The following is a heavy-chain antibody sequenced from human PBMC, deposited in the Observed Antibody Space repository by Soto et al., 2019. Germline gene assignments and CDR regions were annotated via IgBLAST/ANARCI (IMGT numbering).Heavy chain of an antibody. CDR1: GFTFSSYE. J-gene: IGHJ3*02. D-gene: IGHD6-13*01. CDR2: ISSSGSTI. V-gene: IGHV3-48*03. CDR3: ARRSAGDTDAFDI. Sequence: GGSLRLSCTASGFTFSSYEMNWVRQAPGKGLEWVSYISSSGSTIYYADSVKGRFTISRDNAKNSLYLQMNSLRAEDTAVYYCARRSAGDTDAFDIWGQGTMVTVS.